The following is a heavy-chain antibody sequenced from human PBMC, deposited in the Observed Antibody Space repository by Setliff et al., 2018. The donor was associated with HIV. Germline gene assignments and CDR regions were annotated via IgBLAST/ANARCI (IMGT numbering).Heavy chain of an antibody. V-gene: IGHV1-46*01. CDR1: GYTFTDYF. CDR3: VRDMSVKHFSDTTSRTAVYYFDY. D-gene: IGHD3-3*02. CDR2: LSPTNGDT. Sequence: GASVKVSCKTFGYTFTDYFIHWVRQAPGQGLEYMGILSPTNGDTVYPQKFQGRVTITTDESTSTAYMELSSLRAEDTAVYYCVRDMSVKHFSDTTSRTAVYYFDYWGQGTLVTVSS. J-gene: IGHJ4*02.